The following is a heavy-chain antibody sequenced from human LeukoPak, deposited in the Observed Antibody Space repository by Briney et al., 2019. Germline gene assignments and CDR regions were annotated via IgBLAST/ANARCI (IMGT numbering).Heavy chain of an antibody. CDR1: GFTFSSYG. CDR3: AKERAMVRGVIITPILLPDY. V-gene: IGHV3-23*01. Sequence: GGTLRLSCAASGFTFSSYGMSWVRQAPGKGLEWVSAISGSGGSTYYAASVKGRFTISRDNSKNTLSLQMNSLRAEDTAVYYCAKERAMVRGVIITPILLPDYWGQGTLVTVSS. CDR2: ISGSGGST. D-gene: IGHD3-10*01. J-gene: IGHJ4*02.